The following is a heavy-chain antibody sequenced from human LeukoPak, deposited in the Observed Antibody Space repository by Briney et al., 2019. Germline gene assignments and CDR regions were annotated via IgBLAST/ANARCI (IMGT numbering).Heavy chain of an antibody. CDR2: ISGDGGST. J-gene: IGHJ3*02. CDR3: AKDPTVEMATSEAINDDFDI. Sequence: GGSLRLSCAASGFTFDDYAMHWVRQAPGKGLEWVSLISGDGGSTYYADSVKGRFTISRDNGKNSLYLQMNSLRTEDTALYYCAKDPTVEMATSEAINDDFDIWGQGTMVTVSS. V-gene: IGHV3-43*02. CDR1: GFTFDDYA. D-gene: IGHD5-24*01.